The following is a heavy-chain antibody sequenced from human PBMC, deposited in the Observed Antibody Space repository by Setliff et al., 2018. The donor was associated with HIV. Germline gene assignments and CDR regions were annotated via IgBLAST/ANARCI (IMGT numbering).Heavy chain of an antibody. CDR3: ARVLLITNAVYGVVSNQFDP. Sequence: PGGSLRPSCAASGFTLSNFWMHWVRQAPGKGLEWVASISPDGSRNHCVGSVKGRFTASRDNAKSSLYLQMNILRADDTAVYYCARVLLITNAVYGVVSNQFDPWGQGTQVTVSS. D-gene: IGHD3-3*01. J-gene: IGHJ5*02. V-gene: IGHV3-7*03. CDR2: ISPDGSRN. CDR1: GFTLSNFW.